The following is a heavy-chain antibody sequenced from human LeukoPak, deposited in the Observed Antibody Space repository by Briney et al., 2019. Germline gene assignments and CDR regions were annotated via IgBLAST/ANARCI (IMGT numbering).Heavy chain of an antibody. CDR1: GYTFTSYD. D-gene: IGHD6-19*01. CDR2: MNPNSGNT. CDR3: ARDGYSSGWYLYESYYYYYMDV. V-gene: IGHV1-8*01. J-gene: IGHJ6*03. Sequence: ASVKVSCKASGYTFTSYDINWVRQATGQGLEWMGWMNPNSGNTGYAQKFQGRVTMTRNTSISTAYMELSSLRSEDTAVYYCARDGYSSGWYLYESYYYYYMDVWGKGTTVTISS.